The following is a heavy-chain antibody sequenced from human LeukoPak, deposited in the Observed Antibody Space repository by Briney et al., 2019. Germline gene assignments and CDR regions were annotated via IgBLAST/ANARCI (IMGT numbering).Heavy chain of an antibody. CDR2: INPNSGGT. CDR1: GYTFTGYY. V-gene: IGHV1-2*02. D-gene: IGHD6-13*01. CDR3: ATVTDPHPAGQFDY. J-gene: IGHJ4*02. Sequence: GASVKVSCKASGYTFTGYYMHWVRQAPGQGLEWMGWINPNSGGTNYAQKFQGRVTMTRNTSISTAYMELSRLRSDDTAVYYCATVTDPHPAGQFDYWGQGTLVTVSS.